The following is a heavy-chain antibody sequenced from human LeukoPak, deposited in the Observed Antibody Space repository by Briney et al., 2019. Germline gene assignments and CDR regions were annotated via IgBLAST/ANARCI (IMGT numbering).Heavy chain of an antibody. D-gene: IGHD5-12*01. J-gene: IGHJ4*02. V-gene: IGHV4-39*01. Sequence: SETLSLTCTVSGGSISSDSYYWAWIRQPPGKGLEWIASIYYSGSTYYNPSLKSRVTISVDTSRNQFSLKLSSVTAADTAVYYCARGGRIVATGVGPFDYWGQGTLVTVSS. CDR3: ARGGRIVATGVGPFDY. CDR2: IYYSGST. CDR1: GGSISSDSYY.